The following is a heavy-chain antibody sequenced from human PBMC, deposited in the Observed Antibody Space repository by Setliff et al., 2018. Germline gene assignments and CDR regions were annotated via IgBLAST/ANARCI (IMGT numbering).Heavy chain of an antibody. V-gene: IGHV3-23*01. CDR3: ARYSSGWFFDY. D-gene: IGHD6-19*01. J-gene: IGHJ4*02. CDR1: TFTFSKYA. CDR2: IHVSGGST. Sequence: PGGSLRLSCVASTFTFSKYAVTWVRQAPGKGLEWVSSIHVSGGSTYYADSVKGRFTISRDNSRNTLYLQMNSLRAEDTAVYYCARYSSGWFFDYWGQGTPVTVS.